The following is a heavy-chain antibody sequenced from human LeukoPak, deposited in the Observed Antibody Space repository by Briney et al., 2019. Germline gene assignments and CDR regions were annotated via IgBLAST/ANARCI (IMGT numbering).Heavy chain of an antibody. Sequence: PGGSLRLSCAASGFTFSSYSMNWVRQAPGKGLEWVSGIVNSGGSTYYADSVKGRFTISRDNSKNTLYLQMNSLRAEDTAVYYCAKEVVGVVYWGQGTLVTVSS. D-gene: IGHD1-26*01. V-gene: IGHV3-23*01. CDR2: IVNSGGST. J-gene: IGHJ4*02. CDR3: AKEVVGVVY. CDR1: GFTFSSYS.